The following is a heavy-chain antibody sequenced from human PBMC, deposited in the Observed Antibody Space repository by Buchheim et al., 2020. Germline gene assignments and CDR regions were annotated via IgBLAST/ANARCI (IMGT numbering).Heavy chain of an antibody. D-gene: IGHD5-24*01. V-gene: IGHV3-21*01. Sequence: VQLVESGGGLVKPGGSLRLSCAASGFAFHDYFMNWVRQAPGKGPEWVASISRNGDTTYYVDSLKGRISISRDNTKTSFFLQLTVMRPEDTAVYYCARGDYDGYNLDWGQGTL. CDR3: ARGDYDGYNLD. J-gene: IGHJ4*02. CDR2: ISRNGDTT. CDR1: GFAFHDYF.